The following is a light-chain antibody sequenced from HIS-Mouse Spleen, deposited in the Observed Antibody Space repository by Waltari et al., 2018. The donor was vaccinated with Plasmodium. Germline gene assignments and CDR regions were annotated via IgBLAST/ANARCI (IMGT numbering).Light chain of an antibody. CDR1: QSVSRN. CDR2: GAS. CDR3: QQYNNWSFT. V-gene: IGKV3-15*01. Sequence: EIVMTQSPAPLSVSPGERAPLSCRDSQSVSRNLAWYKQKPGQAPRLLIYGASTRATGIPARFSGSGSGTEFTLTISSLQSEDFAVYYCQQYNNWSFTFGPGTKVDIK. J-gene: IGKJ3*01.